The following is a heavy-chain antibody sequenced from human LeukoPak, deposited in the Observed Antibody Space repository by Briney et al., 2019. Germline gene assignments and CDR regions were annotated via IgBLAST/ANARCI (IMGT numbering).Heavy chain of an antibody. V-gene: IGHV3-73*01. D-gene: IGHD3-22*01. Sequence: PGGSLRLSCAASGFTFSGSAMHWVRQASGKGLEWVGRIRSKANSYATAYAASVKGRFTISRDDSKNTAYLQTNSLKTEDTAVYYCTRHREWYYYDSSGYPFDYWGQGTLVTVSS. J-gene: IGHJ4*02. CDR1: GFTFSGSA. CDR2: IRSKANSYAT. CDR3: TRHREWYYYDSSGYPFDY.